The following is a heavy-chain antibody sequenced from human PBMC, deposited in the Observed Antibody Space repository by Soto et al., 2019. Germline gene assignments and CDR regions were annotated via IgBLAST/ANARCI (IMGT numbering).Heavy chain of an antibody. D-gene: IGHD2-15*01. J-gene: IGHJ4*02. V-gene: IGHV3-23*01. Sequence: PGGSLRLSCAASGFTFSTYAMSWVRQAPGKGLEWVSALSGSGGRTYYTESVKGRFTISRDNSKNTLYLQMKSLRAEDTAVYYCAKERTSSGYFDYWGQGTLVTVSS. CDR1: GFTFSTYA. CDR2: LSGSGGRT. CDR3: AKERTSSGYFDY.